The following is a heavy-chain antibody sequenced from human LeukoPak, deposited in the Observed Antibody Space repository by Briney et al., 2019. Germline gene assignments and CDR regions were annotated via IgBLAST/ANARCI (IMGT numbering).Heavy chain of an antibody. CDR1: GFTFRSYG. Sequence: PGGSLRLSCAASGFTFRSYGMHWVRQAPGKGLEWVAFIRYDGSNKYYADSVKGRFTISRDNSKNTLYLQMNSLRAEDTAVYYCAKDRGVVVIAMIDYWGQGTLVTVSS. D-gene: IGHD2-21*01. J-gene: IGHJ4*02. CDR2: IRYDGSNK. V-gene: IGHV3-30*02. CDR3: AKDRGVVVIAMIDY.